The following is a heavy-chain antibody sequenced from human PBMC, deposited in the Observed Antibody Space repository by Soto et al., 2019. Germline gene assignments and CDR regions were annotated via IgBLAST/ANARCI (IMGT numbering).Heavy chain of an antibody. Sequence: QVQLVQSGAEVKKPGSSVKVSCKASGGTFSSYAISWVRQAPGQGLEWMGGIIPIFGTANYAQKFQGRVTITADESTSTAYMELSSLRSEDTAVYYCARLGTPYYSSSWGNWFDPWGQGILVTVSS. J-gene: IGHJ5*02. D-gene: IGHD6-13*01. V-gene: IGHV1-69*01. CDR2: IIPIFGTA. CDR1: GGTFSSYA. CDR3: ARLGTPYYSSSWGNWFDP.